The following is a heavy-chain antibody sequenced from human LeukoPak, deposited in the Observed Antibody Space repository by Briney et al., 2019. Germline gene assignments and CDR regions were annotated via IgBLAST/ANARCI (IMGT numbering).Heavy chain of an antibody. V-gene: IGHV3-23*01. CDR1: GFTFSSYA. CDR3: ARALYCSSTSCYTFDY. CDR2: ISGSGGST. Sequence: GGSLRLSCAASGFTFSSYAMSWVRQAPGKGLEWVSAISGSGGSTYYADSVKGRFTISRDNSKNTLYLQMNSLRAEDTAVYYCARALYCSSTSCYTFDYWGQGTLVTVSS. D-gene: IGHD2-2*02. J-gene: IGHJ4*02.